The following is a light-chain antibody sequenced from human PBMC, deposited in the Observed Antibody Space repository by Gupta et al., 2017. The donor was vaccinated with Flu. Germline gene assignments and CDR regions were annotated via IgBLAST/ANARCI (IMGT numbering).Light chain of an antibody. Sequence: YELTQPPSLSVSPRQTARTTFSGEPLPEEYVYWYQQKPGQAPVLVIYKDRDRPPGIPDRFSGSNSGTTVTLTISGVQAEDEAEYYCQSADRRGTYWVFGGGTKLTVL. V-gene: IGLV3-25*02. CDR3: QSADRRGTYWV. CDR1: PLPEEY. CDR2: KDR. J-gene: IGLJ3*02.